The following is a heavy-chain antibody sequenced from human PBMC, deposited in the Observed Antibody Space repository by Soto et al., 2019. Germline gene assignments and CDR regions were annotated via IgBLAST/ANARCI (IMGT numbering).Heavy chain of an antibody. CDR1: GFTIENSV. V-gene: IGHV3-74*01. Sequence: EVQLVESGGGLVQPGGSLRLSCVASGFTIENSVMHWVRQTPGKGLMWVSRITGAGDGTLYADSVQGRFTISRDNAKNTVYLHMTGLRVDETAVDYCARAQKWRQGSLNVFDLWGQGTTVTVSS. D-gene: IGHD5-18*01. CDR3: ARAQKWRQGSLNVFDL. J-gene: IGHJ3*01. CDR2: ITGAGDGT.